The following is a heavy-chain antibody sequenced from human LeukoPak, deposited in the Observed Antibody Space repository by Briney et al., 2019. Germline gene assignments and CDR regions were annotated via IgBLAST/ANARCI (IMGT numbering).Heavy chain of an antibody. Sequence: ASVKVSCKASGYTFTGYYKHWVRQAPGQGLEWMGWINPDSGGTNYAQKFQGRVTMTRDTSISTAYMELSRLRSDDTAVYYCARVRTYSSSSLKWFDPWGQGTLVTVSS. CDR3: ARVRTYSSSSLKWFDP. V-gene: IGHV1-2*02. J-gene: IGHJ5*02. D-gene: IGHD6-6*01. CDR2: INPDSGGT. CDR1: GYTFTGYY.